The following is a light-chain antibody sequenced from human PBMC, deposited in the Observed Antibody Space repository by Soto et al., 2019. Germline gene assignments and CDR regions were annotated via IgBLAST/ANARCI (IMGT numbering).Light chain of an antibody. CDR1: SSNVGNNY. CDR2: DND. J-gene: IGLJ2*01. CDR3: GTWDSSLSVIVV. Sequence: QSVLTQPPSVSAAPGQNVTISCSGSSSNVGNNYVSWYQQIPQTAPKLLIYDNDKRPPGIPDRFSGSTSGTSATLGITGVQTGDEADYFCGTWDSSLSVIVVFGGGTKLTVL. V-gene: IGLV1-51*01.